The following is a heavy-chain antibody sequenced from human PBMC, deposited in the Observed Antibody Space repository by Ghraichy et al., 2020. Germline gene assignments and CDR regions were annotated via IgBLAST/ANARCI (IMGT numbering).Heavy chain of an antibody. CDR3: ARVVPPWLLSY. D-gene: IGHD6-19*01. V-gene: IGHV3-53*01. Sequence: GGSLRLSCAASGFTVSSNYMSWVRQAPGKGLEWVSVIYSGGSTYYADSVKGRFTISRDNSKNTLYLQMNSLRAEDTAVYYCARVVPPWLLSYWGQGTLVTVSS. J-gene: IGHJ4*02. CDR1: GFTVSSNY. CDR2: IYSGGST.